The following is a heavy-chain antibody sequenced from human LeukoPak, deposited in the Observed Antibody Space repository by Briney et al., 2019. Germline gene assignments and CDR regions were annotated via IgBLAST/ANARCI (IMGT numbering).Heavy chain of an antibody. CDR1: GFTFSTYS. Sequence: GGSLRLSCAASGFTFSTYSMNWVRQAPGKGLEWVSVISGSGGSTYYAESVKGRFTISRDNSKNTLYLEMNSLRADDTAVYYCAKDRVAAAGVLGYNDYWGQGTLVTVHS. CDR3: AKDRVAAAGVLGYNDY. J-gene: IGHJ4*02. V-gene: IGHV3-23*01. CDR2: ISGSGGST. D-gene: IGHD6-13*01.